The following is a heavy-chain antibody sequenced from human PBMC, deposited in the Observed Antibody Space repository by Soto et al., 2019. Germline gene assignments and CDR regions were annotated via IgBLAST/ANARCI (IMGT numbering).Heavy chain of an antibody. Sequence: ASVKVSCKASGYTFTSYDINWVRQATGQGLEWMGWISAYNGNTNYAQKHQGRVTMTTDTSTSTAYMELRSLRYDDTAVYYCARDDEWSGYDQRPFDYWGQGTLVTVSS. CDR2: ISAYNGNT. CDR3: ARDDEWSGYDQRPFDY. D-gene: IGHD5-12*01. V-gene: IGHV1-18*01. J-gene: IGHJ4*02. CDR1: GYTFTSYD.